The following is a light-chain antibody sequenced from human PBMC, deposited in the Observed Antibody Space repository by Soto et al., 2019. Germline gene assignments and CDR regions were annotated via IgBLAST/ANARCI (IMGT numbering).Light chain of an antibody. J-gene: IGKJ1*01. V-gene: IGKV1-39*01. CDR2: AAS. CDR1: QNISKY. CDR3: IQDFISPLT. Sequence: DIQMTQSPSSLSASVGDRVTITCRASQNISKYLNWYQRKPGKAPKLLIYAASTLQSGVPSRFSGSESGTNFTLTISSLQPEDFATYYCIQDFISPLTVGQGTKVEL.